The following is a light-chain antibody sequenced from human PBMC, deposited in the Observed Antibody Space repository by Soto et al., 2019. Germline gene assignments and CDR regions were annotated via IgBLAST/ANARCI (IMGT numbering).Light chain of an antibody. CDR3: CSYAGSYTYV. Sequence: QSALAQDRSVSWAPGESVTISCTRTSSDVGGYNYVSWYQQHPGKAPKIMIYNVSERPSGVPDRFSGSKSDNTASLTISGLQAEDEADYYCCSYAGSYTYVFGTGTKVTVL. CDR1: SSDVGGYNY. CDR2: NVS. V-gene: IGLV2-11*01. J-gene: IGLJ1*01.